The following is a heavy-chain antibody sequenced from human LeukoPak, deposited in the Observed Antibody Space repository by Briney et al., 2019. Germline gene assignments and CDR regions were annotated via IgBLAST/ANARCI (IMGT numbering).Heavy chain of an antibody. Sequence: SETLSLTCTVSGGSISSSSYYWGWIRQPPGKGLEWIGSIYYSGSTYYNPSLKSRVTISVDTSKNQFSLKLSSVTAADTAVYYCALVGAWSYFDYWGQGTLVTVSS. V-gene: IGHV4-39*07. CDR2: IYYSGST. CDR1: GGSISSSSYY. J-gene: IGHJ4*02. D-gene: IGHD1-26*01. CDR3: ALVGAWSYFDY.